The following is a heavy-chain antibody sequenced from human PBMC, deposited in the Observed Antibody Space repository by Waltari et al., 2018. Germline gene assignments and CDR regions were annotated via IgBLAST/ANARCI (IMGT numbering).Heavy chain of an antibody. Sequence: QLQLQESGPGLVKPSETLSLTCLVSGDSISSNYFRWGWIRRPPGKGLEWIGHRHYRGTADYNPSLKGRASILVDTSRRHFSLELSSVTAADTAIYYCASPPPTGGSSFDFWGQGIQVTVTS. D-gene: IGHD3-16*01. CDR2: RHYRGTA. J-gene: IGHJ4*02. CDR1: GDSISSNYFR. CDR3: ASPPPTGGSSFDF. V-gene: IGHV4-39*07.